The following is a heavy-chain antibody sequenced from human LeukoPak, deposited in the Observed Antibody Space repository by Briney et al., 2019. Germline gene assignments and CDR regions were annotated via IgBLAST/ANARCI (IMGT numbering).Heavy chain of an antibody. J-gene: IGHJ2*01. Sequence: SETLSLTCTVSGGSISSYYWSWIRQPPGKGLEWIGYIYYSGSTNYDPSLKSRVTISVDTSKNQFSLKLSSVTAADTAVYYCARDKGLAAAGHWYFDLWGRGTLVTVSS. CDR3: ARDKGLAAAGHWYFDL. CDR1: GGSISSYY. CDR2: IYYSGST. D-gene: IGHD6-13*01. V-gene: IGHV4-59*01.